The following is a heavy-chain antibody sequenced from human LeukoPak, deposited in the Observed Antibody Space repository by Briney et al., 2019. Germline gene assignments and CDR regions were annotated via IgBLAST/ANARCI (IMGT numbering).Heavy chain of an antibody. V-gene: IGHV1-46*01. CDR2: INPSGGST. CDR3: ARDGMVVRPYNWFDP. Sequence: ASVKVSCKASGYTFTRYYMHWVRQAPGQGLEWMGIINPSGGSTSYAQKFQGRVTMTRDTSTSTVYMELSSLRSEDTAVYYCARDGMVVRPYNWFDPWGQGTLVTVSS. J-gene: IGHJ5*02. CDR1: GYTFTRYY. D-gene: IGHD4/OR15-4a*01.